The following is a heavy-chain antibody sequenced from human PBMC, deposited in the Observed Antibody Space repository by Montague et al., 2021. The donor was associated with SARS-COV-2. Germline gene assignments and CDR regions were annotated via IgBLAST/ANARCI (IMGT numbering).Heavy chain of an antibody. Sequence: SETLSLTCAVYGGSFSGYYWTWICQSPGKGLEWIAEINHSGSTNYNFDPSLRSRVTISVDTSKSQFSLTLTSVTAADTGVYCCARWDPQTLTLIGLRGKSASDYWSQGTLVTVSS. J-gene: IGHJ4*02. V-gene: IGHV4-34*01. CDR2: INHSGST. CDR1: GGSFSGYY. D-gene: IGHD4-23*01. CDR3: ARWDPQTLTLIGLRGKSASDY.